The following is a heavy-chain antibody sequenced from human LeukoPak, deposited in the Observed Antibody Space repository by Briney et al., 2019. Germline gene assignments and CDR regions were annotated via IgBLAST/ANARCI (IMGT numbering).Heavy chain of an antibody. J-gene: IGHJ4*02. V-gene: IGHV3-53*01. CDR1: GFTVSSNY. CDR3: AREGRSGSGSYWGYYFDY. Sequence: GGSLRLSRAASGFTVSSNYMSWVRQAPGKGLEWVSVIYSGGSTYYADSVKGRFTIFRDNSKNTLYLQMNSLRAEDTAVYYCAREGRSGSGSYWGYYFDYWGQGTLVTVSS. CDR2: IYSGGST. D-gene: IGHD1-26*01.